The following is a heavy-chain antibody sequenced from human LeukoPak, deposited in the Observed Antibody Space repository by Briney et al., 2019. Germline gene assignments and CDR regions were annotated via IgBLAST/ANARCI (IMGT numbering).Heavy chain of an antibody. Sequence: SETLSLTXTVSGGSISSYYWSWIRQAPGKGLEWIGYIYYSGSTNYNPSLKSRVTISVDTSKNQFSLKLSSVTAADTAVYYCARLHCDFWSGPRYYMDVWGKGTTVTVSS. D-gene: IGHD3-3*01. CDR1: GGSISSYY. V-gene: IGHV4-59*01. J-gene: IGHJ6*03. CDR3: ARLHCDFWSGPRYYMDV. CDR2: IYYSGST.